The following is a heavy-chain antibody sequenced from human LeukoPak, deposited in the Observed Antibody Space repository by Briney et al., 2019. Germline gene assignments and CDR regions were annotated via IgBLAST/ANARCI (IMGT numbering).Heavy chain of an antibody. J-gene: IGHJ4*02. CDR1: GFTFSSYS. CDR2: ISSTSSIK. V-gene: IGHV3-48*01. D-gene: IGHD3-3*01. Sequence: PGGSLRLSCAASGFTFSSYSMNWARQAPGKGLEWVSYISSTSSIKYYADSVKGRFTISRDNAKNSLYPQMSSLRAEDTAVYYCATSFGVVNPFDYWGQGTLVTVSS. CDR3: ATSFGVVNPFDY.